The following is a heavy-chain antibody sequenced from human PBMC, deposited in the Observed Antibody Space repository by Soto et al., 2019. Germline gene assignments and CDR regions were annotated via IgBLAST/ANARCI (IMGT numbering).Heavy chain of an antibody. V-gene: IGHV3-30-3*01. CDR1: GFTFSSYA. Sequence: QVQLVESGGGVVQPGRSLRLSCAASGFTFSSYAMHWVRQAPGKGLEWVAVISYDGSNKYYADSVKGRFTISRDNSKNTLYLQMNSLRAEDTAVYYCARGRTSHGGSPFDYWGQGTLVTVSS. J-gene: IGHJ4*02. D-gene: IGHD2-15*01. CDR3: ARGRTSHGGSPFDY. CDR2: ISYDGSNK.